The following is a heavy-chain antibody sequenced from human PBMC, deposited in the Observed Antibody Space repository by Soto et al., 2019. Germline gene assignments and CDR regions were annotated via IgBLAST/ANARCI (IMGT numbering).Heavy chain of an antibody. CDR3: AKLPCEVAQY. CDR2: IGPDGTDI. D-gene: IGHD1-1*01. V-gene: IGHV3-74*03. Sequence: GSLRLTCSDAGFTLGNFWRHWVRQAPGRGLEWVAHIGPDGTDIVYAASVKGRFIISRDNARNTVYLQMNSLEAEATAVYYCAKLPCEVAQYWGQGSLVTVSS. J-gene: IGHJ1*01. CDR1: GFTLGNFW.